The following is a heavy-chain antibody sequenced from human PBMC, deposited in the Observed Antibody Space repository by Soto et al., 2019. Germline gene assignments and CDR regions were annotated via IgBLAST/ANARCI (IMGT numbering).Heavy chain of an antibody. D-gene: IGHD3-22*01. Sequence: SETLSLTCTVSGGSIRSGGYYWSWIRQHPGKGLEWIGYIYYSGSTYYNPSLKSRVTISVDTSKNQFTLKLSSVTAADTAVYYCAKGPIYYYDSSGYYGPIDYWGQGTLVTVSS. CDR1: GGSIRSGGYY. J-gene: IGHJ4*02. CDR2: IYYSGST. CDR3: AKGPIYYYDSSGYYGPIDY. V-gene: IGHV4-31*03.